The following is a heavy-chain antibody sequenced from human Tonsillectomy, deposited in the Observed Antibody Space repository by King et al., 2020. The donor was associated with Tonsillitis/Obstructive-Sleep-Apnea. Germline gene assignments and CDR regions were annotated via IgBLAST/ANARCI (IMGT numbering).Heavy chain of an antibody. CDR2: ISSNGGST. Sequence: QLVQSGGGLVQPGGSLRLSCSASGFTFNSFPMHWVRQPPGKGLEYVSAISSNGGSTFFADSVKGRFTISRDNSKNTLYLQMSSLRAEDTAVYYCVKSESTGGRRIGGFDYWGQGTLVTVSS. D-gene: IGHD2-15*01. J-gene: IGHJ4*02. CDR3: VKSESTGGRRIGGFDY. CDR1: GFTFNSFP. V-gene: IGHV3-64D*06.